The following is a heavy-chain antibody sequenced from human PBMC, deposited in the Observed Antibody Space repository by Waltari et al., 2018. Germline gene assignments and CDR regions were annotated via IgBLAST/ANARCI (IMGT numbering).Heavy chain of an antibody. V-gene: IGHV1-46*01. CDR2: INPSGGST. Sequence: QVQLVQSGAEVKKPGASVKVSCKASGYTFTSYYMHWVRPAPGQGLEWMGIINPSGGSTSYAQKFQGRVTMTRDTSTSTVYMELSSLRSEDTAVYYCAREDHLGRMDVWGKGTTVTVSS. D-gene: IGHD1-26*01. J-gene: IGHJ6*04. CDR1: GYTFTSYY. CDR3: AREDHLGRMDV.